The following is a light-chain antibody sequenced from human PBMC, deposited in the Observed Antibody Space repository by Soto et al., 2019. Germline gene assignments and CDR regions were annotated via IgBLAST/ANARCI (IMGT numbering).Light chain of an antibody. CDR1: SSDVGGYNY. Sequence: QSALTQPASVSGSPGQSITISCTGTSSDVGGYNYVSWYQQHPGKAPKLMIYDVSNRPSGVSNRFSGSKSGNTASLTISGRQPEDQANYYCHSYTSRSPLYAFGTGTKLTVL. CDR3: HSYTSRSPLYA. CDR2: DVS. V-gene: IGLV2-14*01. J-gene: IGLJ1*01.